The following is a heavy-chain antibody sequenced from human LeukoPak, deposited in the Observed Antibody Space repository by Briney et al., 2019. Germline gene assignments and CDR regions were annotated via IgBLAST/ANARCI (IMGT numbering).Heavy chain of an antibody. CDR3: AKRGGYETMADFDY. J-gene: IGHJ4*02. V-gene: IGHV3-23*01. CDR1: GFTFNSYA. CDR2: ISASGADT. Sequence: GGSLRLSCAASGFTFNSYAMSWVRQAPGKGLEWVSAISASGADTYYADSVKGRFTISRDNSKNTLYLQMSSLRAEDSAVYYCAKRGGYETMADFDYWGQGTLVTVSS. D-gene: IGHD3-10*01.